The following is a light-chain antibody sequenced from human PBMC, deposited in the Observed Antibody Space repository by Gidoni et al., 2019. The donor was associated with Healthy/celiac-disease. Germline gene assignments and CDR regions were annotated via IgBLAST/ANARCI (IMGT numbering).Light chain of an antibody. CDR3: QQRSNWPLYT. V-gene: IGKV3-11*01. J-gene: IGKJ2*01. CDR1: QSLSSY. CDR2: DAS. Sequence: EIVLTQSPATLSLSPGERATLYCRASQSLSSYLAWYQQKPGQAPRLLIYDASNRATGIPARFSGSGSGTDFTLTISSLESEDFAVYYCQQRSNWPLYTFGQGTKLEIK.